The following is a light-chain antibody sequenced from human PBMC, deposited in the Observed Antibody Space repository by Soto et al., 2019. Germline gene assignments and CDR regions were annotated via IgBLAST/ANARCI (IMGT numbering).Light chain of an antibody. J-gene: IGKJ1*01. Sequence: DIQMTQSPSSLSASVGDRVTITCRASLPISNYLAWYQQKPGKIPNLLIYAASTLQAGVPSRFSGTGSGTEFTLTITSLQPDDFATYYCHHYNTYSTFGQGTKVDIK. V-gene: IGKV1-27*01. CDR1: LPISNY. CDR2: AAS. CDR3: HHYNTYST.